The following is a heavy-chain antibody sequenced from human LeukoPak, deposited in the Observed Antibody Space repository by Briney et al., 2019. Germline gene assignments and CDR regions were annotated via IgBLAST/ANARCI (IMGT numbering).Heavy chain of an antibody. J-gene: IGHJ4*02. Sequence: GSLRLSCGASGFTFSEYWMTWVRQAPGRGPEWVANIKGDGSKIYYVDSVKGRFTISRDNDKRSLYLQMNNLRVEDTAVYHCARDGSCFDFWGQGVLVTVSS. CDR2: IKGDGSKI. CDR1: GFTFSEYW. V-gene: IGHV3-7*01. CDR3: ARDGSCFDF. D-gene: IGHD2-15*01.